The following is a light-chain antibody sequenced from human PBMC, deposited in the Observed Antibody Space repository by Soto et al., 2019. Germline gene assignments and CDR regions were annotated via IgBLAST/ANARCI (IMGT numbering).Light chain of an antibody. V-gene: IGLV2-14*01. Sequence: QSALTQPASVSGSPGQSITISWTGTTTDIRRYNYVSWYQHHPDKAPKLILYEVSNRPSGVSDRFSGSKSGTTASLTISGLQPEDEASYYCSSYTSSGTLVFGGGTKVTVL. CDR3: SSYTSSGTLV. J-gene: IGLJ2*01. CDR2: EVS. CDR1: TTDIRRYNY.